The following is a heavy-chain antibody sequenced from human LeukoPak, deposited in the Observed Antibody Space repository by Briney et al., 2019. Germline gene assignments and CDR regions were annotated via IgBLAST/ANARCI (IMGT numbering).Heavy chain of an antibody. V-gene: IGHV3-15*01. J-gene: IGHJ6*02. CDR3: TTAAQLWSIYYYYGMDV. Sequence: GGSLRLSCAASGFTFSNAWMSWVRQAPGKGLEWVGRIKSKTDGGTTDYAAPVKGRFTISRDDSKNTLYLQMNSLKTEDTAVYYCTTAAQLWSIYYYYGMDVWGQGTTVTVSS. D-gene: IGHD5-18*01. CDR1: GFTFSNAW. CDR2: IKSKTDGGTT.